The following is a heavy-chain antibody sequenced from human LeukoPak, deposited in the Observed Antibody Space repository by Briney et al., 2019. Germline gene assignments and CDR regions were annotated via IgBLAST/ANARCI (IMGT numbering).Heavy chain of an antibody. D-gene: IGHD1-7*01. CDR1: GGTFSSYA. Sequence: ASVKVSCKASGGTFSSYAISWVRQAPGQGLEWMGGIIPIFGTASYAQKFQGRVTITTDESTSTAYMELSSLRSEDTAVYYCARDRGGFRQGSNWNYVRYFDYWGQGTLVTVSS. CDR2: IIPIFGTA. CDR3: ARDRGGFRQGSNWNYVRYFDY. J-gene: IGHJ4*02. V-gene: IGHV1-69*05.